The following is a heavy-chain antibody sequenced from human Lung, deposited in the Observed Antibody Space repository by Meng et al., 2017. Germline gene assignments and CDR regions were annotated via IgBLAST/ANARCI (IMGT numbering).Heavy chain of an antibody. CDR1: GGPFSTHT. D-gene: IGHD3-10*01. V-gene: IGHV1-69*13. CDR3: ARGTPGRSYSDY. CDR2: LIAVFDKT. Sequence: QVQLVQSGAEVKKPGSSVTVACKTSGGPFSTHTFSWVRQAPGQGLEWMGGLIAVFDKTKAAPRFQDRVTFTADESTRTAYMELRSLRSDDTAVYYCARGTPGRSYSDYWGQGTLVTVSS. J-gene: IGHJ4*02.